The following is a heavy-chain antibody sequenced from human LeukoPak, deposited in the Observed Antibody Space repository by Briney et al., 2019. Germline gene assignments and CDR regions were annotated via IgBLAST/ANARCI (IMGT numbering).Heavy chain of an antibody. Sequence: PGGSLRLSCAASGVPVSTYYMTWVRQAPGKGLEWVSVSYSGGSANYAESVKGRFTISRDDSKNTLYLQMSSLRVEDTAVYCCARCSLTGTDAFDVWGQGTMVTVSS. CDR2: SYSGGSA. V-gene: IGHV3-66*02. J-gene: IGHJ3*01. CDR1: GVPVSTYY. D-gene: IGHD3-9*01. CDR3: ARCSLTGTDAFDV.